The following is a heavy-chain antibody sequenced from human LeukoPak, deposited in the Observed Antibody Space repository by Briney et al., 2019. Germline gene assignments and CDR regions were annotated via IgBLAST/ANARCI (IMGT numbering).Heavy chain of an antibody. Sequence: GGSLRLSCAASGFTFSDHYMDWVRQAPGKGLEWVGRNRNKAKSYTTEYAASVKGRFTISRDDSKNSMYLQMNSLKTEDTAVYYCARDRRVVVAATYYYYYMDVWGKGTTVTVSS. CDR2: NRNKAKSYTT. CDR3: ARDRRVVVAATYYYYYMDV. CDR1: GFTFSDHY. J-gene: IGHJ6*03. V-gene: IGHV3-72*01. D-gene: IGHD2-15*01.